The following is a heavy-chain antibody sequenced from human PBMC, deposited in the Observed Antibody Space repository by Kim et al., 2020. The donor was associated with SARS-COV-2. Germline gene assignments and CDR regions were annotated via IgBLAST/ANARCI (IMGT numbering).Heavy chain of an antibody. CDR1: GFTFGDYA. CDR3: AKSLDLEWLFQGEIDY. Sequence: GGSLRLSCAASGFTFGDYAMHWVRQAPGKGLEWVSGISWNSGSIGYADSVKGRFTISRDNAKNSLYLQMNSLRAEDTALYYCAKSLDLEWLFQGEIDYWGQGTLVTVSS. CDR2: ISWNSGSI. D-gene: IGHD3-3*01. V-gene: IGHV3-9*01. J-gene: IGHJ4*02.